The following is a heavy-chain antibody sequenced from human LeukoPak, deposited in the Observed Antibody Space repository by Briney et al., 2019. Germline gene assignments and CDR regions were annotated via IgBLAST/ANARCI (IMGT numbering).Heavy chain of an antibody. CDR3: ARQYRTVTTSNWFDP. V-gene: IGHV4-39*01. CDR2: IYYSGSN. Sequence: SETLSLTCTVSGDSISSSSSYWGWIRQPPGKGLEWIGSIYYSGSNFDNPALKSRVTISVDTSKNQFSLKLSSVTAADTAVYYCARQYRTVTTSNWFDPWGQGTLVTVSS. CDR1: GDSISSSSSY. D-gene: IGHD4-17*01. J-gene: IGHJ5*02.